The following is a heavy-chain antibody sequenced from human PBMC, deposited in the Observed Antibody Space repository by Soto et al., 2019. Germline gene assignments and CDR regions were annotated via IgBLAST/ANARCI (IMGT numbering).Heavy chain of an antibody. D-gene: IGHD5-18*01. CDR1: GYTFTSYG. CDR2: ISAYNGNT. Sequence: QVQLVQSGAEVKKPGASVKVSCKASGYTFTSYGISWVRQAPGQGLEWMGWISAYNGNTNYAQKLQGRVTMTTEKSTSTAYMELRSLRSDDTAVYYCARAARTWIQLWMFDYWGQGTLVTVSS. V-gene: IGHV1-18*04. J-gene: IGHJ4*02. CDR3: ARAARTWIQLWMFDY.